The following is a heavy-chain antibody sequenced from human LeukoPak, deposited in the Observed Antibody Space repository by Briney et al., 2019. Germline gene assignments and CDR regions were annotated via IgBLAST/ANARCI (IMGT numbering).Heavy chain of an antibody. CDR2: ISYDGSNK. V-gene: IGHV3-30-3*01. D-gene: IGHD6-19*01. Sequence: GGSLRLSCAASGFTFSSYVMHWVRQAPGKGLEWVAVISYDGSNKYYADSVKGRFTISRDNSKNTLYLQTNSLRTEDTALYYCARDWRTYSSGWHTDAFDIWGQGTMVTVSS. CDR1: GFTFSSYV. CDR3: ARDWRTYSSGWHTDAFDI. J-gene: IGHJ3*02.